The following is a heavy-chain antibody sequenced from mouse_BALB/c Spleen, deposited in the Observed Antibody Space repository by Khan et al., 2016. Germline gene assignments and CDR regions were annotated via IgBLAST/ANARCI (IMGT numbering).Heavy chain of an antibody. CDR1: GYLFTGYY. V-gene: IGHV1-18*01. CDR2: VNPYNGGT. Sequence: VQLQQSGPDLVKPGASVKISCKASGYLFTGYYMHWVKQSHGKSLEWIGRVNPYNGGTTYNQKFQGKAILTVDQSCTTAYMELRSLTSEDSAAYSCASMGGHYMVWGQGTTLTVSS. D-gene: IGHD2-1*01. CDR3: ASMGGHYMV. J-gene: IGHJ2*01.